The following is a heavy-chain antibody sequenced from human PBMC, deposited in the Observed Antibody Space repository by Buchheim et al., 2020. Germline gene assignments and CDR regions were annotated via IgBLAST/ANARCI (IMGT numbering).Heavy chain of an antibody. CDR3: AKTSSLGYSGY. CDR1: GFTFSSYA. J-gene: IGHJ4*02. D-gene: IGHD6-6*01. CDR2: ISGSGGST. Sequence: EVQLLVSGGGLVQPGGSLRLSCATSGFTFSSYAMSWVRQAPGKGLEWVSAISGSGGSTYYADSVKGRVRISRDISTQPLYLQMNSLRAEDTAVYYCAKTSSLGYSGYWGQGTL. V-gene: IGHV3-23*01.